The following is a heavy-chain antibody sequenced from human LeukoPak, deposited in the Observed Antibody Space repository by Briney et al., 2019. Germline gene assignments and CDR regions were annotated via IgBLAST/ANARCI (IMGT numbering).Heavy chain of an antibody. D-gene: IGHD3-22*01. CDR2: INQDGSEK. CDR1: GFTFSSYE. CDR3: ARDLGQYYDTSDNWFDP. J-gene: IGHJ5*02. Sequence: PGGSLRLSCAASGFTFSSYEMNWVRQAPGKGLEWVANINQDGSEKHYVDFLKGRFTISRDNANNSLYLEMNNLSAEDTAVYYCARDLGQYYDTSDNWFDPWGQGTLVTVSS. V-gene: IGHV3-7*01.